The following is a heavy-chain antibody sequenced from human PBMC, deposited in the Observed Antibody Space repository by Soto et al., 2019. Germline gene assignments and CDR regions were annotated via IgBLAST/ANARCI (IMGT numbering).Heavy chain of an antibody. D-gene: IGHD6-6*01. CDR1: GGSVSSGSYF. J-gene: IGHJ6*02. CDR3: ARDYSSSSNYYYYYGMDV. V-gene: IGHV4-61*01. Sequence: QVQLQESGPGLVKPSETLSLTCTVSGGSVSSGSYFWSWIRQPPGKGLEWIGYIYYSGSTNYNPSIKSRVNISVDTSKNQFSLKLSSVTAADTAVYYCARDYSSSSNYYYYYGMDVWGQGTTVTVSS. CDR2: IYYSGST.